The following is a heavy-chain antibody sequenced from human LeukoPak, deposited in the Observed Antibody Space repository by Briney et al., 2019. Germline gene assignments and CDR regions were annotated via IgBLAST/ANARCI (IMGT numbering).Heavy chain of an antibody. CDR1: GLTFSGSA. J-gene: IGHJ4*02. D-gene: IGHD2-15*01. CDR3: AKVLVLVSANRYYFDY. V-gene: IGHV3-23*01. CDR2: ISGSGNST. Sequence: GGSLRLSCVASGLTFSGSAMSWVRQAPGKGLEWVSLISGSGNSTYYADSVKGRFTISGDNSKNTLYLQMNSLRAEDTAVYYCAKVLVLVSANRYYFDYWGQGTLVTVSS.